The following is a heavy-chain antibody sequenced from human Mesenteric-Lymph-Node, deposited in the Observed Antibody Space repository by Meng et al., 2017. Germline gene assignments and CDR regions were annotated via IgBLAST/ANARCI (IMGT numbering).Heavy chain of an antibody. D-gene: IGHD6-19*01. CDR2: IYHSGST. CDR1: GYSISSGYY. V-gene: IGHV4-38-2*01. J-gene: IGHJ4*02. Sequence: GSLRLSCAVSGYSISSGYYWGWIRQPPGKGLEWIGSIYHSGSTYYNPSLKSRVTISVDTSKNQFSLKLSSVTAADTAVYYCARVGQWLAPGFLDYWGQGTLVTVSS. CDR3: ARVGQWLAPGFLDY.